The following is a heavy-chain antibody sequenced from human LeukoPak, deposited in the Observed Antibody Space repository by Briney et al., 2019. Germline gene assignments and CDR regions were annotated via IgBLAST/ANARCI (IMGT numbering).Heavy chain of an antibody. Sequence: PSETLSLTCTVSGGSISSGGYYWSWIRQPPGKGLEWIGYIYHSGSTYYNPSLKSRVTISVDKSKNQFSLKLSSVTAADTAVYYCARDRSGYDPHYFDYWGQGTLVTVSS. CDR1: GGSISSGGYY. J-gene: IGHJ4*02. CDR2: IYHSGST. V-gene: IGHV4-30-2*01. CDR3: ARDRSGYDPHYFDY. D-gene: IGHD5-12*01.